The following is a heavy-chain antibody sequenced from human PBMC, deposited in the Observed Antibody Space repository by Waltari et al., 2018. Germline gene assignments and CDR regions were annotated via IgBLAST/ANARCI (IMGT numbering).Heavy chain of an antibody. CDR1: GDSVPSNSAA. J-gene: IGHJ6*02. V-gene: IGHV6-1*01. CDR2: TYYRSKWYN. CDR3: VRGSHYYNDMDV. Sequence: QVQLQQSGPGLVKPSQTLSLTCAISGDSVPSNSAAWHWIRQAPLRGLEWLGRTYYRSKWYNDYAESVKSRMTINPDTSKNQVSLQLNSVTPEDTAVYYCVRGSHYYNDMDVWGQGTTVTVSS.